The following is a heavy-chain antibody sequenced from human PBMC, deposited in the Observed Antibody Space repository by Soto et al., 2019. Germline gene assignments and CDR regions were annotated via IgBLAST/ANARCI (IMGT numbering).Heavy chain of an antibody. CDR3: ASTLNPFMISPHGYAQLSFDY. Sequence: SETLSLTCTVSGVSISDFYWSWIRQAPGKGLESVGYMYNSGTTIYNPSLNYRATISVDTSKNQFSLRLSSVTAADTAVYYCASTLNPFMISPHGYAQLSFDYWGQGSLVTVSS. CDR1: GVSISDFY. J-gene: IGHJ4*02. V-gene: IGHV4-59*01. D-gene: IGHD3-16*01. CDR2: MYNSGTT.